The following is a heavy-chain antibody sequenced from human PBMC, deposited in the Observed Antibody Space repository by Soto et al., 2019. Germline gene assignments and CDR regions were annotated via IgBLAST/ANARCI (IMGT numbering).Heavy chain of an antibody. CDR1: GFTFSTYA. V-gene: IGHV3-23*01. J-gene: IGHJ4*02. CDR3: AKDIRNTGWSYFDY. D-gene: IGHD6-19*01. Sequence: PGGSLRLSCAASGFTFSTYAMSWVRQAPGKGLEWVSGIINSGGSTYYADSVKGRFTISRDNSKNTLYLQMNTLRAEDTAVYYCAKDIRNTGWSYFDYWGQGALVTVSS. CDR2: IINSGGST.